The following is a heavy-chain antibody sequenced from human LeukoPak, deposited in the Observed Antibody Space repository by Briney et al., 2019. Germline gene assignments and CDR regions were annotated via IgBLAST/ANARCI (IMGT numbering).Heavy chain of an antibody. CDR2: ISSSSSYI. J-gene: IGHJ5*02. Sequence: GGSLRLSCAASGFTFSSYSMNWVRQAPGKGLEWVSSISSSSSYIYYADSVKGRFTISRDNAKNSLYLQMNSLRAEDTAVYYCASDEYGSGSGNWFDPWGQGTLVTVSS. CDR1: GFTFSSYS. CDR3: ASDEYGSGSGNWFDP. V-gene: IGHV3-21*01. D-gene: IGHD3-10*01.